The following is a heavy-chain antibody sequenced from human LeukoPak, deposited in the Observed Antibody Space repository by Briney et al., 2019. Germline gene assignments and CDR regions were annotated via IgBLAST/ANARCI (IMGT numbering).Heavy chain of an antibody. CDR1: GGSINTFY. CDR3: ARHGNYGNYFYYGMDV. D-gene: IGHD3-10*01. Sequence: SETLSLTCTVSGGSINTFYWSWFRQSPGKGLEWIGFISYSVSTNYDPSLKSRVTILLDTPRNQVSLKLSSVTAADTAVYYCARHGNYGNYFYYGMDVWGQGTTVTVSS. CDR2: ISYSVST. J-gene: IGHJ6*02. V-gene: IGHV4-59*08.